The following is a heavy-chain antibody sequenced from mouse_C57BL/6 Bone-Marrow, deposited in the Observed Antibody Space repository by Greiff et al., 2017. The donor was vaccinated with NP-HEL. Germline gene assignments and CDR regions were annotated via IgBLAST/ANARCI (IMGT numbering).Heavy chain of an antibody. V-gene: IGHV1-80*01. D-gene: IGHD1-1*01. CDR3: RRGDDGSRLFECAMED. CDR2: IYPGDGDT. J-gene: IGHJ4*01. CDR1: GYAFSSYW. Sequence: VNLVESGAELVKPGASVKISCKASGYAFSSYWMNWVKERPGKGLEWIGQIYPGDGDTKYNGKFKGKATLTADKSSSTAYMQVSSLTSEDSAVFFCRRGDDGSRLFECAMEDWGQGTSVTVSS.